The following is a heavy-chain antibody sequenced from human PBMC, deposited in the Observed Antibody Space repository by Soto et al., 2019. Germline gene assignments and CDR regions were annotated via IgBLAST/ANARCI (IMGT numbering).Heavy chain of an antibody. V-gene: IGHV4-4*02. CDR3: ARDRFRDCSGGSCSNFDY. CDR2: IYHSGST. J-gene: IGHJ4*02. D-gene: IGHD2-15*01. Sequence: SETLSLTCAVSGGSISSSNWWSWVRQPPGKGLEWIGEIYHSGSTNYNPSLKSRVTISVDKSKNQFSLKLSSVTAADTAVYYCARDRFRDCSGGSCSNFDYWGQGTLVTVSS. CDR1: GGSISSSNW.